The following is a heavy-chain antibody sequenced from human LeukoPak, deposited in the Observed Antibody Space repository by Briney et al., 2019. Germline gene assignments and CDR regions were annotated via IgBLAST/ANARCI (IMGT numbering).Heavy chain of an antibody. D-gene: IGHD4-17*01. Sequence: GGSLRLSCAASGFTFSSYDMHWVRQATGKGLEWVSAIGTAGDTYYPGSVKGRFTISRENAKNSLYLQMNSLRAGDTAVYYCARENLTTVTRTNQSHWGQGTLVTVSS. J-gene: IGHJ4*02. CDR3: ARENLTTVTRTNQSH. CDR1: GFTFSSYD. CDR2: IGTAGDT. V-gene: IGHV3-13*01.